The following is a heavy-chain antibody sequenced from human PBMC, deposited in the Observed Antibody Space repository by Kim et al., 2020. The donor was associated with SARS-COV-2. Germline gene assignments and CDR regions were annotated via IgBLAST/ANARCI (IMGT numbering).Heavy chain of an antibody. Sequence: GGSLRLSCAASGFTFSSYDMHWVRQATGKGLEWVSAIGTAGDTYYPGSVKGRFTISRENAKNSLYLQMNSLRAGDTAVYYCARACVTVAGFYGMDVWGQGATVTVSS. J-gene: IGHJ6*02. V-gene: IGHV3-13*01. CDR2: IGTAGDT. CDR3: ARACVTVAGFYGMDV. CDR1: GFTFSSYD. D-gene: IGHD6-19*01.